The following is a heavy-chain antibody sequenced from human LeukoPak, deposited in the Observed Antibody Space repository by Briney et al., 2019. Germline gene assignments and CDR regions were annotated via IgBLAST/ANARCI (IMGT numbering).Heavy chain of an antibody. J-gene: IGHJ5*02. Sequence: PGGSLRLSCAASGFTFSSYEMNWVRQAPGKGLEWVSYISSSGTTIYYADSVKGRFTISRDNAKNSLYLQMNSLRAEDTADYCARVGVVVAATGNLWFDPWGQGTLVTVPS. V-gene: IGHV3-48*03. CDR2: ISSSGTTI. CDR1: GFTFSSYE. D-gene: IGHD2-15*01. CDR3: ARVGVVVAATGNLWFDP.